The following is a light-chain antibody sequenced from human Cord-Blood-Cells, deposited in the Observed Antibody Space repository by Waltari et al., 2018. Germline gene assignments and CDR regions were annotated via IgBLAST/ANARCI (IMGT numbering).Light chain of an antibody. V-gene: IGLV3-25*03. CDR3: QSAYSSGTYQV. Sequence: SYELTQPPSVSVSPGQRPRVTCSGDALPKQYAYWYLQKPGQAPVLVIYKDSERPAAIPERFSGSSSGTTVTLTSSGVQAEDEADYYCQSAYSSGTYQVFGTGTKVTVL. CDR1: ALPKQY. J-gene: IGLJ1*01. CDR2: KDS.